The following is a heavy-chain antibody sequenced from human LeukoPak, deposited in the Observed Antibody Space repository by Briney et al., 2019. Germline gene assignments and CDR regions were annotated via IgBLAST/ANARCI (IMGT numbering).Heavy chain of an antibody. V-gene: IGHV3-23*01. CDR1: GFTFSVYA. Sequence: GGSLRLSCAASGFTFSVYAMNWGRQAPGKGLEWVSGISGSGGSTYYADSVKGRFTISRDNSKNTLSLQMNSLRADDTALYYCAKGSGIHHFHWFDLWGQGTLVTVSS. CDR3: AKGSGIHHFHWFDL. D-gene: IGHD6-13*01. J-gene: IGHJ5*02. CDR2: ISGSGGST.